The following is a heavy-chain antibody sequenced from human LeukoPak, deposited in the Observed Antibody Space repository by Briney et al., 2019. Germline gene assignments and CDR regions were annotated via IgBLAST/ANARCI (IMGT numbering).Heavy chain of an antibody. CDR3: AKDGMFRGVEPYYFDY. D-gene: IGHD3-10*01. Sequence: PGGSLRLSCAASGFTFSSYAMSWVRQAPGKGLEWVSAISGSGGSTYYADSVKGRFTISRDNSKNTLYLQMNSLRAEDTAVYYCAKDGMFRGVEPYYFDYWGQGTLVTVSS. J-gene: IGHJ4*02. CDR2: ISGSGGST. CDR1: GFTFSSYA. V-gene: IGHV3-23*01.